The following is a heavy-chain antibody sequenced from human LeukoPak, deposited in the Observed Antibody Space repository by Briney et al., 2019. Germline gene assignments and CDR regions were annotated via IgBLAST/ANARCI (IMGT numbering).Heavy chain of an antibody. CDR2: LSSSGSTI. V-gene: IGHV3-48*03. CDR3: GRGVEGVVGDSDVLDI. J-gene: IGHJ3*02. Sequence: GGSLRLSCAASGFTFSSYEMNWVRQAPGKGLEWGSYLSSSGSTIYYADSVKGRFTISRDNAKNSLYVQMNSLRAEDTAVYYCGRGVEGVVGDSDVLDIWGQGTMVTVSS. CDR1: GFTFSSYE. D-gene: IGHD2-21*02.